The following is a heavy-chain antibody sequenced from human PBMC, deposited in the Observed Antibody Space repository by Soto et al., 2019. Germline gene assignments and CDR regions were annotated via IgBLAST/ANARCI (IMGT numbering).Heavy chain of an antibody. D-gene: IGHD6-19*01. Sequence: EVQLLESGGGLVQPGGSLRLSCAASGFTFSSYAMSWVRQAPGKGLEWVSAISGSGGSTYYADSVKGRFTISRDNSKNTLDLQMNSLRAEDTAVYYCATPGIAVAPPHLYYFDYWGQGTLVTVSS. CDR1: GFTFSSYA. CDR2: ISGSGGST. J-gene: IGHJ4*02. V-gene: IGHV3-23*01. CDR3: ATPGIAVAPPHLYYFDY.